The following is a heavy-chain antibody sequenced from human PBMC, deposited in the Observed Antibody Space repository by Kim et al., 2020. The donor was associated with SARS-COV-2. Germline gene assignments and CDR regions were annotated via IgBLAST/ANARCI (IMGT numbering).Heavy chain of an antibody. CDR1: GYTFTGYY. CDR3: ARVYSSGWYEDAFDI. Sequence: ASVKVSCKASGYTFTGYYMHWVRQAPGQGLEWMGWINPNSGGTNYAQKFQGRVTMTRDTSISTAYMELSRLRSDDTAVYYCARVYSSGWYEDAFDIWGQGTMVTVSS. CDR2: INPNSGGT. V-gene: IGHV1-2*02. J-gene: IGHJ3*02. D-gene: IGHD6-19*01.